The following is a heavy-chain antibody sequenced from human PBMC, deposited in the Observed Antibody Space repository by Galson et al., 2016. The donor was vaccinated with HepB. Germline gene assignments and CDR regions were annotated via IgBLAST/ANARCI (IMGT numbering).Heavy chain of an antibody. CDR1: GYTFDNYW. J-gene: IGHJ6*02. CDR3: ARSLTGSYDLWRAIYNSYAMGV. Sequence: QSGAEVKKPGESLKISCRGSGYTFDNYWIGWVRQMPGKGLEWMGIIYPGDFDIRYSPSFQGQVTISVDKSISTAYMQWSSLTASDTAMYYCARSLTGSYDLWRAIYNSYAMGVWGQETTVTIS. CDR2: IYPGDFDI. D-gene: IGHD3-3*01. V-gene: IGHV5-51*01.